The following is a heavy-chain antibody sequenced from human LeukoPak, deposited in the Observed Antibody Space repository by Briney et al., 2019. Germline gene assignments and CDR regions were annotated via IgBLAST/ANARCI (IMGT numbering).Heavy chain of an antibody. Sequence: ASVKVSCNASGYTFTNSYIHWVRQAPGQVLEWMGLINPDGGNTNYAQNFQGRVTLTRDTSTSTVYMELSSLRSEDTAIYYCARIRDGYNDAYDLWGQGTVVTVPS. D-gene: IGHD5-24*01. CDR1: GYTFTNSY. CDR2: INPDGGNT. CDR3: ARIRDGYNDAYDL. V-gene: IGHV1-46*01. J-gene: IGHJ3*01.